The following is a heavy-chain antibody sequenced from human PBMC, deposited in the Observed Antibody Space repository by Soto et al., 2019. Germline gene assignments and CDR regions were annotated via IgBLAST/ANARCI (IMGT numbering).Heavy chain of an antibody. D-gene: IGHD6-13*01. CDR2: INHSGST. Sequence: QVQLQQWGAGLLKPSETLSLTCAVYGGSFSGYYWSWIRQPPGKGLEWIGEINHSGSTNYNPSLKSRVTIPVDPSKYQFSLKLNSVTAADTAVYFCARGDFKPCGVAAATDYWGQGTPVTVSS. J-gene: IGHJ4*02. V-gene: IGHV4-34*01. CDR1: GGSFSGYY. CDR3: ARGDFKPCGVAAATDY.